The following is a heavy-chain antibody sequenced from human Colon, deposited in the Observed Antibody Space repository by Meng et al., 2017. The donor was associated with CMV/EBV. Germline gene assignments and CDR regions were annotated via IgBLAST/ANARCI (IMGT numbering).Heavy chain of an antibody. J-gene: IGHJ5*02. CDR1: GGSFRGFY. Sequence: SETLSLTCTVSGGSFRGFYWTWIRQSPEKGFEWIGEISSNGGTNYNPSLNSRVTMSVDTSKNQFSLKMKSMTAADAGVYYCARPVQIEDRSSVNWFDPWGQGILVTVSS. CDR3: ARPVQIEDRSSVNWFDP. V-gene: IGHV4-34*01. D-gene: IGHD3-10*01. CDR2: ISSNGGT.